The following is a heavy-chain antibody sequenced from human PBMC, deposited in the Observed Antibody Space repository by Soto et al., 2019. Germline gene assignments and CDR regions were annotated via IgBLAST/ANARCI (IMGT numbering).Heavy chain of an antibody. Sequence: PGGSLRLSCAASGFTFSDYYMSWIRQAPGKGLEWVSYISSSGSTIYYADSVKGRFTISRDNAKNSLYLQMNSLRAEATAVYYCARQRSRQPPSFDSWGQGTLVTVSS. CDR1: GFTFSDYY. CDR3: ARQRSRQPPSFDS. J-gene: IGHJ4*02. V-gene: IGHV3-11*01. D-gene: IGHD6-13*01. CDR2: ISSSGSTI.